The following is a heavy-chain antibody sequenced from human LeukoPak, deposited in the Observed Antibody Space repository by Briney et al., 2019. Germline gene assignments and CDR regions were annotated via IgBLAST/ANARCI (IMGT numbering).Heavy chain of an antibody. CDR1: GGSIVSYY. Sequence: SETLSLTCTVSGGSIVSYYWSWIRQPPGKGLEWIGYIYYSGDTNYNPSLRSRVTISVDTSKNQFSLKLSSVTAADTAVYYCARRDNSDWYGEYFQLWGQGTLVTVSS. CDR3: ARRDNSDWYGEYFQL. D-gene: IGHD6-19*01. CDR2: IYYSGDT. V-gene: IGHV4-59*08. J-gene: IGHJ1*01.